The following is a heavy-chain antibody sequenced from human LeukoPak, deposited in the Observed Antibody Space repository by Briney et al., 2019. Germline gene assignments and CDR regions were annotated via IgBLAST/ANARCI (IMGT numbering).Heavy chain of an antibody. J-gene: IGHJ5*02. CDR1: GDSICRAYY. Sequence: KPSETLSLTCAVSGDSICRAYYWGWIRQSPGKGLEWIGSIYHSGSTYYNPSLKSRVTISLDTSKNQFSLILSSVTAADTAVYFCARAAAATWFDPWGQGTLVTVSS. D-gene: IGHD2-15*01. CDR3: ARAAAATWFDP. V-gene: IGHV4-38-2*01. CDR2: IYHSGST.